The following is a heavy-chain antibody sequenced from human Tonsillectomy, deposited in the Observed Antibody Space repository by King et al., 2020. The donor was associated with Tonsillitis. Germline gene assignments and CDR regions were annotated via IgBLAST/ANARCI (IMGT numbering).Heavy chain of an antibody. CDR2: IGSSGGYI. Sequence: VQLVESGGGLVKPGGSLRLSCAASEIIFSTYTMNWVRQAPGKGLEWVSSIGSSGGYIYYADSVKGRFTITRDNAENSLYLQMNSLRAEDTAVYYCARVKKYYYDSSGYPLDTFDIWGQGTMVTVSS. CDR1: EIIFSTYT. D-gene: IGHD3-22*01. V-gene: IGHV3-21*01. CDR3: ARVKKYYYDSSGYPLDTFDI. J-gene: IGHJ3*02.